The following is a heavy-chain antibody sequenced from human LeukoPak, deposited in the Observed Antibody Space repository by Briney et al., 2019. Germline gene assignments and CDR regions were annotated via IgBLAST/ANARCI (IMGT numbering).Heavy chain of an antibody. CDR3: ARAAHRGFSFDY. V-gene: IGHV3-23*01. CDR1: GFTFNTYA. D-gene: IGHD3-10*01. Sequence: SRGSLRLSCAASGFTFNTYAMSWVRQAPGGWLELVSSISDNGANAYYADSVKGRFTISRDISKNTLYLQMNSVRPEDTAVYFCARAAHRGFSFDYWGQGTLVTVSS. J-gene: IGHJ4*02. CDR2: ISDNGANA.